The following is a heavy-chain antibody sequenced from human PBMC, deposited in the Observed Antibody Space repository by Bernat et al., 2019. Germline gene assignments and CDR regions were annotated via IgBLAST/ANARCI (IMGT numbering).Heavy chain of an antibody. J-gene: IGHJ3*01. CDR2: ISAYNGNT. CDR3: ARAGYCSGGSCYSGAFDF. CDR1: GYTFTSYG. V-gene: IGHV1-18*04. D-gene: IGHD2-15*01. Sequence: QIQLVQSGAEVKKPGASVKVSCKASGYTFTSYGITWVRQAPGQGLEWMGWISAYNGNTNYAQKLQGIVTMTTDTSANTAYMELRSLRSDDTAVYYCARAGYCSGGSCYSGAFDFWGQGTMVTVSS.